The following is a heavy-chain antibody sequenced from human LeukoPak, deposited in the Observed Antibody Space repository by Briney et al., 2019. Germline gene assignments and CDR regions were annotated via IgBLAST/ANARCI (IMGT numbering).Heavy chain of an antibody. CDR1: GFTFSSYA. Sequence: PGGSLRLSCAASGFTFSSYAMSWVRQAPGKGLEWVAFIRYDGSNKYYADSVKGLFIISRDTFRDTLYLQMNSLRAEDTAVYYCVKSAGKDGYREVFDIWGQGTVVTVSS. CDR2: IRYDGSNK. J-gene: IGHJ3*02. CDR3: VKSAGKDGYREVFDI. V-gene: IGHV3-30*02. D-gene: IGHD5-24*01.